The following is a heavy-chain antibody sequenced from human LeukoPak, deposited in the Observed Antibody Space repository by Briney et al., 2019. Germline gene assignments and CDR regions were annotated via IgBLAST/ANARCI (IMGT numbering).Heavy chain of an antibody. V-gene: IGHV3-66*02. CDR2: IYSGGST. CDR3: ARVESPYYDILTGYYRDYYYGMDV. D-gene: IGHD3-9*01. Sequence: PGGSLRLSCAASGFTVSSNYMSWVRQAPGKGLEWVSVIYSGGSTYYADSVKGRFTISRDHSKNTLYLQMNSLRAEDTAVYYCARVESPYYDILTGYYRDYYYGMDVWGQGTTVTVSS. J-gene: IGHJ6*02. CDR1: GFTVSSNY.